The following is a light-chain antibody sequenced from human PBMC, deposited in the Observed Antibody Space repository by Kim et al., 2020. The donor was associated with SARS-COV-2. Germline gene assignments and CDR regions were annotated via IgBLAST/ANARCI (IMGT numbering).Light chain of an antibody. CDR1: QGVNSN. J-gene: IGKJ2*02. V-gene: IGKV3D-15*01. CDR3: QQCNNWPRT. Sequence: VSPGEKATLSCRASQGVNSNLAWYQQKPGQAPRLLIYGASNRATDIPARFSGSGSGTDFTLTINGLQSEDFAIYYCQQCNNWPRTFGQGTKVDIK. CDR2: GAS.